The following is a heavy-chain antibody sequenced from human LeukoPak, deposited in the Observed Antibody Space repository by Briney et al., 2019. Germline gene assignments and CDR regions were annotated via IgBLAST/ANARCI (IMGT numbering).Heavy chain of an antibody. D-gene: IGHD2-2*01. CDR1: GFTFSSYA. Sequence: GGSLRLSCAASGFTFSSYAMSRVRQAPGKGLELVSAISGSGGRTYYADSVKGRFTISRDNSKNTLYLQMNSLRAEDTAVYYCAKDQQYQLLDAFDIWGQGTMVTVSS. V-gene: IGHV3-23*01. J-gene: IGHJ3*02. CDR2: ISGSGGRT. CDR3: AKDQQYQLLDAFDI.